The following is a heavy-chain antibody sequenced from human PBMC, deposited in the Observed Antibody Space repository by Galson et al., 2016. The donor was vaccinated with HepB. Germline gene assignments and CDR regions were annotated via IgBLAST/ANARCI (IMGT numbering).Heavy chain of an antibody. J-gene: IGHJ4*02. CDR1: GFTFSSYG. V-gene: IGHV3-33*01. D-gene: IGHD4-17*01. Sequence: SLRLSCAASGFTFSSYGMHWVRQAPGKGLEWVAVIWYDGSIKYYADSLKGRFTISRDNSKNTLYKQMNSLRAEDTAVYYCARDDFGDSIDYWGRGTPVTISS. CDR2: IWYDGSIK. CDR3: ARDDFGDSIDY.